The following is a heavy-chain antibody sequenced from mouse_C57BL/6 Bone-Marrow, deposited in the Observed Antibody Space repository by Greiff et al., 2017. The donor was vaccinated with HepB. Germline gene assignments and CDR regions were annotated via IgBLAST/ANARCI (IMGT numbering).Heavy chain of an antibody. V-gene: IGHV7-1*01. CDR3: ARDAFYYSNYGAMDY. CDR2: SRNKANDYTT. CDR1: GFTFSDFY. J-gene: IGHJ4*01. Sequence: EVHLVESGGGLVQSGRSLRLSCATSGFTFSDFYMEWVRQAPGKGLEWIAASRNKANDYTTEYSASVKGRFIVSRDTSQSILYLQMNALRAEDTAIYYCARDAFYYSNYGAMDYWGQRTSVTVSS. D-gene: IGHD2-5*01.